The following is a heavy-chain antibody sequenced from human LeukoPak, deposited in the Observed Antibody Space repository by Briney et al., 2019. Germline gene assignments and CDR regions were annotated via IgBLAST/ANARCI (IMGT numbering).Heavy chain of an antibody. J-gene: IGHJ4*02. Sequence: SVKVSCRASGGTFSSYAISWVRQAPGQGLEWMGGIIPIFGTANYAQKFQGRVTITADESTSTAYMELSSLRSEDTAVYYCARGYSSSWYFDYWGQGTLVTVSS. CDR3: ARGYSSSWYFDY. CDR1: GGTFSSYA. CDR2: IIPIFGTA. D-gene: IGHD6-13*01. V-gene: IGHV1-69*13.